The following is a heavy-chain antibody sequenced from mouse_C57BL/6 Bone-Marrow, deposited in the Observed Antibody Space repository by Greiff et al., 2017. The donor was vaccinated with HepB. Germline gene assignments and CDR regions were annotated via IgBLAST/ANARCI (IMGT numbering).Heavy chain of an antibody. CDR1: GYTFTSYW. CDR3: ARRGDYYGKGPWYFDV. D-gene: IGHD1-1*01. CDR2: IDPSDSYT. V-gene: IGHV1-69*01. Sequence: QVQLQQSGAELVMPGASVKLSCKASGYTFTSYWMHWVKQRPGQGLEWIGEIDPSDSYTNYNQKFKGKSTLTVDKSSSTAYMQLSSLTSEDSAVYYCARRGDYYGKGPWYFDVWGTGTTVTVSS. J-gene: IGHJ1*03.